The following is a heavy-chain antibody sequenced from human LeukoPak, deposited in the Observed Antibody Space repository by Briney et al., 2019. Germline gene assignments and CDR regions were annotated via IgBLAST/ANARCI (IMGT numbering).Heavy chain of an antibody. J-gene: IGHJ4*02. V-gene: IGHV3-33*06. D-gene: IGHD3-10*01. CDR2: IWYDGSNK. CDR1: GFTFSSYG. Sequence: GRSLRLSCAASGFTFSSYGMHWVRQAPGKGLEWVAVIWYDGSNKYYADSVKGRFTISRDNPKNTLYLQMNSLRAEDTAVYYCAKDLTKYYYGAVDYWGQGTLVTVAS. CDR3: AKDLTKYYYGAVDY.